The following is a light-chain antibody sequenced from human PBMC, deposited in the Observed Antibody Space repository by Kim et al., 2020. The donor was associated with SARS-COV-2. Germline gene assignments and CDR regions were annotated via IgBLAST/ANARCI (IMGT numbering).Light chain of an antibody. J-gene: IGLJ2*01. CDR2: YDS. Sequence: PGKTARITRGGNNIGSKSVPWYQQKPGQAPVLVIYYDSDRPSGIPERFSGSNSGNTATLTISRVEAGDEADYYCQVWDSSSDHVVFGGGTQLTVL. CDR3: QVWDSSSDHVV. CDR1: NIGSKS. V-gene: IGLV3-21*04.